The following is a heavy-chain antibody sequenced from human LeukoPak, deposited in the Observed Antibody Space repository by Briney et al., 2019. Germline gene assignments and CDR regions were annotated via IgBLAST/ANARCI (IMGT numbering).Heavy chain of an antibody. CDR1: GYTLTELS. V-gene: IGHV1-24*01. Sequence: ASVKVSCKVSGYTLTELSMHWVRQAPGKGLEWMGGFDPEDGETIYAQKFQGRVTKTEDTSTDTAYMELSSLRSEDTAVYYCATLRAGRGYSLSFGVDYYGMDVWGQGTTVTVSS. D-gene: IGHD5-18*01. J-gene: IGHJ6*02. CDR3: ATLRAGRGYSLSFGVDYYGMDV. CDR2: FDPEDGET.